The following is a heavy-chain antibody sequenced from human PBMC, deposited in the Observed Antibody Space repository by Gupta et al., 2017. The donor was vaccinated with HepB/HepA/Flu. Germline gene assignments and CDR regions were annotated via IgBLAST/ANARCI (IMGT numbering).Heavy chain of an antibody. CDR3: AKAGSWRFDY. CDR1: GLTFSTSW. J-gene: IGHJ4*02. Sequence: EVQLVESGGGSVQHGGSLRLSCAGSGLTFSTSWVHWVRQGPGKGLEWLSRINDDGSTIDYADSVKGRFTISRDNAKNTLYLQMNSLRAEDTAVYYCAKAGSWRFDYWGQGTLVTVSS. V-gene: IGHV3-74*01. D-gene: IGHD6-19*01. CDR2: INDDGSTI.